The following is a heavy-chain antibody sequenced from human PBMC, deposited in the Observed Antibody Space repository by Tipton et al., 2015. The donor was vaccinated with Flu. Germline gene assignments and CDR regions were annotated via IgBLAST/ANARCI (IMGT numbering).Heavy chain of an antibody. CDR2: ISAYNGNT. CDR3: AREVEGDYGLGY. V-gene: IGHV1-18*01. D-gene: IGHD4-17*01. Sequence: QSGPEVKKPGSSVKVSCKASGGTFSSYAISWVRQAPGQGLEWMGWISAYNGNTNYAQKLQGRVTMTTDTSTSTAYMELRSLRSGDTAVYYCAREVEGDYGLGYWGQGTLVTVSS. CDR1: GGTFSSYA. J-gene: IGHJ4*02.